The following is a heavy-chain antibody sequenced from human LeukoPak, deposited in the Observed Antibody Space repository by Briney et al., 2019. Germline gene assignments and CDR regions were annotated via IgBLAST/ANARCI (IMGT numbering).Heavy chain of an antibody. Sequence: PGGSLRLSCAASGFTFSSYSMTWVRQAPGQGLEWVSSISGSGGSTYHADSVKGRFTISRDNSKNTLYLQMNSLRAEDTAVYYCAKEKLSYGVFDYWGQGTLVTVSS. CDR1: GFTFSSYS. D-gene: IGHD4-17*01. CDR3: AKEKLSYGVFDY. J-gene: IGHJ4*02. CDR2: ISGSGGST. V-gene: IGHV3-23*01.